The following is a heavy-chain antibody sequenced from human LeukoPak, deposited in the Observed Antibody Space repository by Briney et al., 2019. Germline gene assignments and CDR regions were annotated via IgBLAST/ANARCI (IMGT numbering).Heavy chain of an antibody. CDR1: GFYFSNSF. Sequence: PAESLRLSCTASGFYFSNSFMTWVRQAPGKGLGWISYISSRSTTIYYADSVKGRFTISRDNRKNTVYLQMNNLRVDDTAVFYCGKGSLAVPATPLDFWGQGTLVTVSS. V-gene: IGHV3-11*01. CDR3: GKGSLAVPATPLDF. D-gene: IGHD2-15*01. J-gene: IGHJ4*02. CDR2: ISSRSTTI.